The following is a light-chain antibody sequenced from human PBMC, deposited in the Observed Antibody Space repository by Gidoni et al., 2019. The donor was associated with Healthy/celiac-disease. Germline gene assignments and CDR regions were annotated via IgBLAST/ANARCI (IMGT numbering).Light chain of an antibody. V-gene: IGKV3-15*01. Sequence: EVVMPQSPAIVSVSPGDTATLSCSASQAINSNLAWYQQRPGQAPRLLIYGASTRPTGIPARCSGSGSGTEFTLTISSLQFEDFAVYYCHQYRNWPSLTFGGGTKVDIK. CDR3: HQYRNWPSLT. CDR2: GAS. J-gene: IGKJ4*01. CDR1: QAINSN.